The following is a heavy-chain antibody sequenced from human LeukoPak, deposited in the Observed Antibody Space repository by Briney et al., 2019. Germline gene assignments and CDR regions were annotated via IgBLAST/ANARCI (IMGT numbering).Heavy chain of an antibody. Sequence: ASETLSLTCTVSGGSISSYYWSWIRQPPGKGLEWIGYIYYSGSTNYSPSLKSRVTMSVGTSKSQFSLKLTSVTAADTAVYYCANRGSIADWYFDLWGRGTLVTVSS. CDR2: IYYSGST. V-gene: IGHV4-59*01. CDR1: GGSISSYY. J-gene: IGHJ2*01. D-gene: IGHD6-6*01. CDR3: ANRGSIADWYFDL.